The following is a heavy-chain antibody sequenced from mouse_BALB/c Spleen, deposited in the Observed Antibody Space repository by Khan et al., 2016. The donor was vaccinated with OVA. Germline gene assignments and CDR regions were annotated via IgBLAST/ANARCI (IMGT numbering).Heavy chain of an antibody. J-gene: IGHJ2*01. CDR2: ISYSGGT. Sequence: VQLKESGPGLVKPSQSLSLTCTVTGYSITSGYAWNWIRQFPGNKLEWMGYISYSGGTSYNPSLKSRISITRDTSKNQFFLQLNSVTTEDTATYYCARGNYYGYYFDYWGQGTPLTGSS. V-gene: IGHV3-2*02. CDR3: ARGNYYGYYFDY. D-gene: IGHD1-1*01. CDR1: GYSITSGYA.